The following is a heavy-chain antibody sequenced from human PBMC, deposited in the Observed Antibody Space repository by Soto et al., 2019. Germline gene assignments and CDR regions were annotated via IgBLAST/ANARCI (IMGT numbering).Heavy chain of an antibody. CDR3: ARDCINAICTYAMEV. V-gene: IGHV6-1*01. CDR2: TYYRTKWYN. CDR1: GESVSSNSAA. Sequence: SHTLSLTCAISGESVSSNSAAWVWIRQSPSRGLEWMGRTYYRTKWYNDYAVSVKSRLTISPDTSKNQVSLQLRSVPPEDTAVYYCARDCINAICTYAMEVWGQGITVTVSS. J-gene: IGHJ6*02. D-gene: IGHD2-8*01.